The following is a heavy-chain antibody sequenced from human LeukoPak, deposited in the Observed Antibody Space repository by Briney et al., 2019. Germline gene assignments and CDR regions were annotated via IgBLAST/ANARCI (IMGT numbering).Heavy chain of an antibody. CDR3: VRDQFFSFDY. V-gene: IGHV3-48*02. CDR1: GFTFSNYG. Sequence: GSLRLSCEASGFTFSNYGMNWVRQAPGKGLEWVSYIRPNDGTTHYADSVKGRFTISRDNAKNSLSLQMNSLRDEDTAVYYCVRDQFFSFDYWGQGTLVTVSS. J-gene: IGHJ4*02. CDR2: IRPNDGTT. D-gene: IGHD3-3*01.